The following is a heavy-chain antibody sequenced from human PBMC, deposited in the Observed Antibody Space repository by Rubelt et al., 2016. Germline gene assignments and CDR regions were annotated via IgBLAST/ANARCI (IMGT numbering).Heavy chain of an antibody. D-gene: IGHD6-13*01. CDR3: ARGRRGSSSWLGRDYYGMDV. CDR2: INHSGST. V-gene: IGHV4-34*01. Sequence: QVQLQQWGAGLLKPSETLSLTCAVYGGSFSGYYWSWIRQPPGKGLEWIGEINHSGSTSYNPSLKSRVTLSVDTSKNQFSLKLGSVTAADTAVYYCARGRRGSSSWLGRDYYGMDVWGQGTTVTVSS. CDR1: GGSFSGYY. J-gene: IGHJ6*02.